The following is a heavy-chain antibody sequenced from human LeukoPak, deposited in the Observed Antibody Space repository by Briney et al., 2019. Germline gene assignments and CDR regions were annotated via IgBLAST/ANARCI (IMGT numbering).Heavy chain of an antibody. CDR3: ARRYCSGGSCGVGPYFDY. CDR1: GFTFSSYG. CDR2: ITSGGTI. Sequence: GGSLRLSCAAPGFTFSSYGMSWVRQAPGKGLEWLSHITSGGTIYYADSVKGRFTISRDNAKSSLYLQMSSLRDEDTAVYYCARRYCSGGSCGVGPYFDYWAREPWSPSPQ. V-gene: IGHV3-48*02. D-gene: IGHD2-15*01. J-gene: IGHJ4*02.